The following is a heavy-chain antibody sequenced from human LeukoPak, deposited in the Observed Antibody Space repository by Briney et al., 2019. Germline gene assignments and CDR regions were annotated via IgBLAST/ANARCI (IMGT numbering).Heavy chain of an antibody. V-gene: IGHV3-7*01. CDR3: ARDKIEGPTKLDY. CDR2: IKQDESDK. D-gene: IGHD1-1*01. J-gene: IGHJ4*02. Sequence: GGSLRLSCAASGFTFNSYGMSWVREAPGKGLESVANIKQDESDKYYVDSLKGRFTISRDNAKNSLYLQMNSLRAEDTAVYYCARDKIEGPTKLDYWGQGILVTVSS. CDR1: GFTFNSYG.